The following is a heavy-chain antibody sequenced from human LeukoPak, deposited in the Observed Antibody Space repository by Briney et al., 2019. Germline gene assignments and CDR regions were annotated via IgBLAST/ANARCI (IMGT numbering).Heavy chain of an antibody. CDR2: ITNRGGGT. CDR1: GFTFTTYA. J-gene: IGHJ4*02. V-gene: IGHV3-23*01. Sequence: PGESLRLSCEASGFTFTTYAMSWVRQAPGKGLEGVSTITNRGGGTYNADSVRGRFTISRDNSKNMLYLLMNSLRAEDTAIYYCAKDIYDNYGGLDYWGQGTLVTVST. D-gene: IGHD4-23*01. CDR3: AKDIYDNYGGLDY.